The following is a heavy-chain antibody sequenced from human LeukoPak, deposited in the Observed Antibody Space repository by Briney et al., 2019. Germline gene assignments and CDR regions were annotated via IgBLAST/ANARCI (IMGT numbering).Heavy chain of an antibody. CDR3: AKHDSSSDF. Sequence: SGGSLRLSCAASGFIFSNYGMHWVRQPPGKGLEWVAFIRSDRSDRYYAASVKGRFTISRDNSKNTLWLQMNSLRAEDTAVYYCAKHDSSSDFWGQGTLVTVSS. CDR1: GFIFSNYG. D-gene: IGHD3-22*01. V-gene: IGHV3-30*02. J-gene: IGHJ4*02. CDR2: IRSDRSDR.